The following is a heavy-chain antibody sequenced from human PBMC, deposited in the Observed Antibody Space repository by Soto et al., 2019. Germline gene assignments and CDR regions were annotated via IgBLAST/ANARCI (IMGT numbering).Heavy chain of an antibody. D-gene: IGHD4-17*01. J-gene: IGHJ6*03. V-gene: IGHV3-23*01. CDR3: AKHDYGDPYYYYYMDV. CDR1: GFGFTFSTSA. Sequence: GGSLRLSCAASGFGFTFSTSAMSWVRQAPGKGLEWVSAISGSGGSTYYADSVKGRFTISRDNSKNTLYLQMNSLRAEDTAVYYCAKHDYGDPYYYYYMDVWGKGTTVTVSS. CDR2: ISGSGGST.